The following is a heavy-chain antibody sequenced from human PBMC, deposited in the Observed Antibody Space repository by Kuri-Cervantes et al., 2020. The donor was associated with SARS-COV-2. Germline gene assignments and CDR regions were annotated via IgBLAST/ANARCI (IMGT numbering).Heavy chain of an antibody. Sequence: ASVKVSCKASGYTFTSYDINWVRQATGQGLEWMGWMNPNSGNTGYAQKFQGRVTMTRNTSISTAYMELSRLRSDDTVVYYCARPYCSGGSCPLGYWGQGTLVTVSS. V-gene: IGHV1-8*01. CDR1: GYTFTSYD. CDR3: ARPYCSGGSCPLGY. CDR2: MNPNSGNT. D-gene: IGHD2-15*01. J-gene: IGHJ4*02.